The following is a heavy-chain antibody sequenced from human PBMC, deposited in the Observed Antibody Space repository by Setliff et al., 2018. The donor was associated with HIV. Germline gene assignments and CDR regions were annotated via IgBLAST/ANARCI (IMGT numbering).Heavy chain of an antibody. CDR2: LYYSGST. CDR1: GGSISSSSYY. D-gene: IGHD5-18*01. Sequence: KPSETLSLTCTVSGGSISSSSYYWGWIRQPPGKGLEWIGSLYYSGSTYYNPSLKSRVTISVDASRNQFSLRLSSVTAADTAVYYCAAWGPRYSYAPYFFDSWGQGTQVTVSS. J-gene: IGHJ4*02. CDR3: AAWGPRYSYAPYFFDS. V-gene: IGHV4-39*07.